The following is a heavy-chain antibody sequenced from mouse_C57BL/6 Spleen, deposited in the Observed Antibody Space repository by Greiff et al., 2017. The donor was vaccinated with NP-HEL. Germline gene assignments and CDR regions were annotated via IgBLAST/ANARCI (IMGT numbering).Heavy chain of an antibody. J-gene: IGHJ1*03. Sequence: QVQLQQSGPELVKPGASVKISCKASGYAFSSSWMNWVKQRPGKGLEWIGRIYPGDGDTNYNGKFKGKATLTADKSSSTAYMQLSSLTSEDSAVYFCARIYYYGSSYGYFDVWGTGTTVTVSS. CDR3: ARIYYYGSSYGYFDV. CDR1: GYAFSSSW. V-gene: IGHV1-82*01. D-gene: IGHD1-1*01. CDR2: IYPGDGDT.